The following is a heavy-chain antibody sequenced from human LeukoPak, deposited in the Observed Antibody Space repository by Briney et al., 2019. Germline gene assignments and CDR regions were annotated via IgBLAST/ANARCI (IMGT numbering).Heavy chain of an antibody. CDR1: GYAFSNYG. Sequence: ASVKVSCKASGYAFSNYGISWVRQAPGQGLEWLGWISTFNGHTTYALKFQDRGTMTTDTSTDTAYLELRSLRTDDTAVYYCASRHLLGSGYFDHWGQGTLVTVSS. CDR3: ASRHLLGSGYFDH. J-gene: IGHJ4*02. V-gene: IGHV1-18*01. CDR2: ISTFNGHT. D-gene: IGHD2-15*01.